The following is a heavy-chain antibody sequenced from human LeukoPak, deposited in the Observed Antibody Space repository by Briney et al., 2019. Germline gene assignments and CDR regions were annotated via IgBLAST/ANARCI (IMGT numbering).Heavy chain of an antibody. CDR3: ARDPSSSWYHDAFDI. Sequence: GGSLRLSCAASGFTFSSYSMNWVRQAPGKGLEWVSCISSSSSYIYYADSVKGRFTISRDNAKNSLYLQMNSLRAEDTAVYYCARDPSSSWYHDAFDIWGQGTMVTVSS. CDR1: GFTFSSYS. J-gene: IGHJ3*02. D-gene: IGHD6-13*01. V-gene: IGHV3-21*01. CDR2: ISSSSSYI.